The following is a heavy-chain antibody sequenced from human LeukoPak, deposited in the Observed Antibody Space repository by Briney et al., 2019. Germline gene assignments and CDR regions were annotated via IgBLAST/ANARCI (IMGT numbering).Heavy chain of an antibody. CDR2: ISGGGSNI. CDR3: ARRCISTSCYIY. D-gene: IGHD2-2*02. V-gene: IGHV3-11*01. Sequence: SGGSLRLSCAASGFSFTDYYMTWIRQAPGKGLEWVSYISGGGSNIYYADSVKGRFTISTDSAKSSLYLQMNSLRAEDTAVYYCARRCISTSCYIYWGQGTLVTVSS. CDR1: GFSFTDYY. J-gene: IGHJ4*02.